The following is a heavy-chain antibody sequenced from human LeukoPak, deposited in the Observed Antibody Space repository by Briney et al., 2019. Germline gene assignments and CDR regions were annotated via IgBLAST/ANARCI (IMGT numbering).Heavy chain of an antibody. Sequence: GSLRLSCATSGFTFSNYWVSWVRQAPGKGREWVANIDPDGSETQYVGSVKGRFTTSRDNAKNSLYLQMNSLRAEDTAIYYCARIWYFGDNNWRYFDYWGQGTLVTVSS. V-gene: IGHV3-7*01. CDR1: GFTFSNYW. D-gene: IGHD1-20*01. J-gene: IGHJ4*02. CDR2: IDPDGSET. CDR3: ARIWYFGDNNWRYFDY.